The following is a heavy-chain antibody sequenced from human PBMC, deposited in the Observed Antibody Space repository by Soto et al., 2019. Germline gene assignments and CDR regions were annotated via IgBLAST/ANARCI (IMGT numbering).Heavy chain of an antibody. CDR3: ARAKTELRFGASRYYGLDV. CDR1: GVSFSSTNW. CDR2: IYHSGRT. Sequence: QVQLQESGPGLVKPSGTLFLTCAVSGVSFSSTNWWNWVRQPPGKGLEWIGEIYHSGRTNYNPSHNSRVTISVDRSRNLFSLRLSSVTAADTAVYYCARAKTELRFGASRYYGLDVWGQGTTVTVSS. V-gene: IGHV4-4*02. J-gene: IGHJ6*02. D-gene: IGHD4-17*01.